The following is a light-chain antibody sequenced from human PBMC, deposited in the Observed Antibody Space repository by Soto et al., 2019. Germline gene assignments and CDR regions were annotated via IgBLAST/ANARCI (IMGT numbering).Light chain of an antibody. CDR1: SSDPGGYNL. J-gene: IGLJ1*01. CDR2: KVT. CDR3: CSYAGSRSYV. Sequence: QSVLSQPASVSGSPGQSITLSCTGTSSDPGGYNLVSWYQQHPGKAPKLIISKVTQRPSGVPSRFSGSRSGTTASLTISGLQAEDEADYYCCSYAGSRSYVFGTGTKVTVL. V-gene: IGLV2-23*02.